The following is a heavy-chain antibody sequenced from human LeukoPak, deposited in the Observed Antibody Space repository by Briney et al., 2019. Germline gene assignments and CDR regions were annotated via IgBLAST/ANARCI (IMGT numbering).Heavy chain of an antibody. CDR2: ISSSGSTI. V-gene: IGHV3-11*01. CDR1: GFTFSDYY. CDR3: ARIRGVSGTDWFDP. D-gene: IGHD2-15*01. Sequence: PGRSLRLSCAASGFTFSDYYMSWIRQAPGKGLEWISYISSSGSTIYYADSVKGRFTISRDNAKNSLYLQMNNLRADDTAVYYCARIRGVSGTDWFDPWGQGTLVTVSS. J-gene: IGHJ5*02.